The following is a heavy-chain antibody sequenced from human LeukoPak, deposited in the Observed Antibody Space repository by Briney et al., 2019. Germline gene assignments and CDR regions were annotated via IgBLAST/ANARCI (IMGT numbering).Heavy chain of an antibody. D-gene: IGHD6-13*01. Sequence: PSETLSLTCAVYGGSFSGYYWSWIRQPPGKGLERIGEINHSGSTNYNPSLKSRVTISVDTSKNQFSLKLSSVTAADTAVYYCARQPGIAAAGTAGWFDPWGQGTLVTVSS. J-gene: IGHJ5*02. V-gene: IGHV4-34*01. CDR1: GGSFSGYY. CDR3: ARQPGIAAAGTAGWFDP. CDR2: INHSGST.